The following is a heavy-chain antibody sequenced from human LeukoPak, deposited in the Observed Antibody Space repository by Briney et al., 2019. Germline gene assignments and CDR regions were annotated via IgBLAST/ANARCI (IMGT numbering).Heavy chain of an antibody. J-gene: IGHJ4*02. CDR1: GYTLTELS. CDR2: FDPEDGET. Sequence: ASVKVSCKVSGYTLTELSMHWVRQAPGKGLEWMGGFDPEDGETIYAQKFQGRVTMTRDTSTSTVYMELSSLRSEDTAVYYCARDPKSYGSGTLGGYWGQGTLVTVSS. D-gene: IGHD3-10*01. V-gene: IGHV1-24*01. CDR3: ARDPKSYGSGTLGGY.